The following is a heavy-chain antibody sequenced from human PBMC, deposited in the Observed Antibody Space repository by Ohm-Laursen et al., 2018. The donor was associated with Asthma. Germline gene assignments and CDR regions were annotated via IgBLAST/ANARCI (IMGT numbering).Heavy chain of an antibody. Sequence: SLRLSCAASGFTFSSYGMHWVRQAPGKGLEWVAVIWYDGSNKYYADSVKGRFTISRDNSKNTLYLQMNSLRAEDTAVYYCARDVYGSGWYSAFDYWGQGTLVTVSS. CDR1: GFTFSSYG. CDR2: IWYDGSNK. D-gene: IGHD6-19*01. V-gene: IGHV3-33*01. CDR3: ARDVYGSGWYSAFDY. J-gene: IGHJ4*02.